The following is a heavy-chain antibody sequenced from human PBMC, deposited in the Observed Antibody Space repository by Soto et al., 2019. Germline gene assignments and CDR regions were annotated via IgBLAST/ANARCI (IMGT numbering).Heavy chain of an antibody. CDR1: GGSFSGYY. Sequence: SETLSLTCAVYGGSFSGYYWSWIRQPPGKGLEWIGEINHSGSTNYNPSLKSRVTISVDTSKNQFSLKLSSVTAADTAVYYCARGPIQNSSSRRAFDYWGQGTLVTVSS. CDR2: INHSGST. D-gene: IGHD6-6*01. V-gene: IGHV4-34*01. J-gene: IGHJ4*02. CDR3: ARGPIQNSSSRRAFDY.